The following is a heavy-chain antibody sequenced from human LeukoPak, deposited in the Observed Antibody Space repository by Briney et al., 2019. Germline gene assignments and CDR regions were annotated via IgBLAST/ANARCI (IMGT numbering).Heavy chain of an antibody. V-gene: IGHV1-69*02. J-gene: IGHJ4*02. CDR1: GGTFSSYT. CDR2: IIPILGIA. CDR3: ARGQEYFDS. Sequence: SVKVSCKASGGTFSSYTISWVRQAPGQGLEWMGRIIPILGIANYPQKFQGRVTITADKSTSTAYMELSSLRSEDTALYYCARGQEYFDSWGQGALVTVSS.